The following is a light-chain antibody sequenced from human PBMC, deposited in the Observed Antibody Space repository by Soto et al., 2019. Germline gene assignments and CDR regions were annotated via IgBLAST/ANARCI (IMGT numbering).Light chain of an antibody. Sequence: DIQMTQSPSSVSASVGDRVTITCRASQGISSWLGWYQQKEGKAPKFLIYGASTLQSGVPSRFRASGSGTDCTLSISRLQPEDFETYYCQQYNSYPRTFGQGTRLEIK. CDR3: QQYNSYPRT. CDR2: GAS. J-gene: IGKJ5*01. V-gene: IGKV1D-16*01. CDR1: QGISSW.